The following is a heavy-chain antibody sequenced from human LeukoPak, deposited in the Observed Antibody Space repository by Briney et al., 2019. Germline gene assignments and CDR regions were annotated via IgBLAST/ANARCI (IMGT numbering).Heavy chain of an antibody. CDR3: SPPLSSDYYYYGLDV. Sequence: PGRSLRLSCKASGLTLGDYPMSWFRQAPGKGLEWVGFIRSKAQGGTTEYAASVKGRFTISRDDSKGIAYLQMNSLKTEDTAVYYCSPPLSSDYYYYGLDVWGQGTTVTVSS. CDR1: GLTLGDYP. D-gene: IGHD6-25*01. CDR2: IRSKAQGGTT. V-gene: IGHV3-49*03. J-gene: IGHJ6*02.